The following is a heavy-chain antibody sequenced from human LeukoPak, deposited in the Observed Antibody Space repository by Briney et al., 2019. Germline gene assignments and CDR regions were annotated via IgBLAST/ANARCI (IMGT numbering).Heavy chain of an antibody. J-gene: IGHJ4*02. CDR3: ARDLACGDYIFAY. CDR1: GYTFTGYY. D-gene: IGHD4-17*01. Sequence: ASVKVSCKASGYTFTGYYMHWVRQAPGQGLEWMGWINPNSGGTNYAQKFQGRVTMTRDTSISTAYMELSRLRSDDTAVYYCARDLACGDYIFAYWGQGTLVTVSS. CDR2: INPNSGGT. V-gene: IGHV1-2*02.